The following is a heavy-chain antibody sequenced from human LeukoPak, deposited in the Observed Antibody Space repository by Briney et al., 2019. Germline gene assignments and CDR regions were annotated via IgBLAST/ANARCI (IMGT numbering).Heavy chain of an antibody. J-gene: IGHJ6*02. CDR3: ARGRGYSYGPPYYYYGMDV. CDR1: GASINNYH. CDR2: ISNSGST. V-gene: IGHV4-59*13. D-gene: IGHD5-18*01. Sequence: PSETLSLTCSVSGASINNYHWSWIRQSPGKGLEWIGFISNSGSTYYRASLKSRVTISVDTSKNHFSLNLRSVAAADTAVYYCARGRGYSYGPPYYYYGMDVWGQGTTVTVSS.